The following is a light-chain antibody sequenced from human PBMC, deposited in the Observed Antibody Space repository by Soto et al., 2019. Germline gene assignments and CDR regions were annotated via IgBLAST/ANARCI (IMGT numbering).Light chain of an antibody. CDR3: QQYGTSPPT. V-gene: IGKV3-20*01. CDR1: QSVLTN. CDR2: GAS. Sequence: EIVMTQSPATLSVSPGERATLSCRASQSVLTNVAWYQQKPGQAPRLLISGASSRATGIPDRFSGSGSGTDFTLTISRLEPEDFAVFYCQQYGTSPPTFGQGTKVDIK. J-gene: IGKJ1*01.